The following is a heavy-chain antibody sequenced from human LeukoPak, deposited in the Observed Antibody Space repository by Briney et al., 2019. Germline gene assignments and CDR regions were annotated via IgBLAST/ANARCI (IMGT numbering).Heavy chain of an antibody. J-gene: IGHJ4*02. CDR1: GFTFSSYA. V-gene: IGHV3-23*01. CDR2: ISGSGGST. CDR3: AKDKQWLNYFDY. Sequence: GGSLRLSCAASGFTFSSYAMSWVRQAPGKGLEWVSAISGSGGSTYYADSVKGRFTISRDNSKSTLYLQMNSLRAEDTAVYYCAKDKQWLNYFDYWGQGTLVTVSS. D-gene: IGHD6-19*01.